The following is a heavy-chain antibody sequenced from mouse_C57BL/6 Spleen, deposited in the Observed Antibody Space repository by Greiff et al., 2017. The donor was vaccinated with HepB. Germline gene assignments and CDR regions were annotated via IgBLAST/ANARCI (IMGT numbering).Heavy chain of an antibody. J-gene: IGHJ4*01. D-gene: IGHD2-3*01. CDR3: ARKSDGYYFYAMDY. V-gene: IGHV1-39*01. CDR1: GYSFTDYN. CDR2: INPNYGTT. Sequence: EVKLMESGPELVKPGASVKISCKASGYSFTDYNMNWVKQSNGKSLEWIGVINPNYGTTSYNQKFKGKATLTVDQSSSTAYMQLNSLTSEDSAVYYCARKSDGYYFYAMDYWGQGTSVTVSS.